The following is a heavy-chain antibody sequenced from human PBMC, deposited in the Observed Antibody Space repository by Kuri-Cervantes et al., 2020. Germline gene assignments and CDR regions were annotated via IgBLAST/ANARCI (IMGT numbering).Heavy chain of an antibody. V-gene: IGHV3-11*01. CDR1: GFTFSDYY. CDR2: ISSSGSTI. CDR3: ARVGSDFWSISDY. J-gene: IGHJ4*02. Sequence: GESLKISCAASGFTFSDYYMSWIRQAPGKGLEWVSYISSSGSTIYYADSVKGRFTISRDNAKNSLYLQMNSLRADDTAVYYCARVGSDFWSISDYWGQGTLVTVSS. D-gene: IGHD3-3*01.